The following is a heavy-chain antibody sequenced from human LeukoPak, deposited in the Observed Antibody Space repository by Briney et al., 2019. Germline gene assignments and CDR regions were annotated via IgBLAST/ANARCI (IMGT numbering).Heavy chain of an antibody. Sequence: SGGSLRLSCAVSGFIVSSDYMSWVRQAPGKGLEWVSAISGSGGSTYYADSVKGRFTISRDNSKNTLYLQMNSLRAEDTAVYYCAKDGSEEQLWLFGPTYGMDVWGQGTTVTVSS. V-gene: IGHV3-23*01. D-gene: IGHD5-18*01. CDR1: GFIVSSDY. CDR2: ISGSGGST. CDR3: AKDGSEEQLWLFGPTYGMDV. J-gene: IGHJ6*02.